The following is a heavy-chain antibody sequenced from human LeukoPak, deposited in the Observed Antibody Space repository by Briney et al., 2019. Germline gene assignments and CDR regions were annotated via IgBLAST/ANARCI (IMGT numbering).Heavy chain of an antibody. J-gene: IGHJ6*03. Sequence: SVKVSCKASGGTFSSYAISWVRQAPGQGLEWMGGIIPIFGTANYAQKFQGRVTITTDESTSPAYMELSSLRSEDTAVYYCARGPYYYYYMDVWGKGTTVTVSS. V-gene: IGHV1-69*05. CDR3: ARGPYYYYYMDV. CDR2: IIPIFGTA. CDR1: GGTFSSYA.